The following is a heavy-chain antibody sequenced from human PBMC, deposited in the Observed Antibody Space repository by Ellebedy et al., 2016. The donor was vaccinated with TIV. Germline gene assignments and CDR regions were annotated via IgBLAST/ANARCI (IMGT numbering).Heavy chain of an antibody. V-gene: IGHV3-NL1*01. D-gene: IGHD1-1*01. J-gene: IGHJ4*02. CDR3: VRDQGKDTGTFDY. CDR1: GFTFSSFG. CDR2: IF. Sequence: GESLKISCESSGFTFSSFGIHWVRQAPGKGLEWVSVIFYADSVRGRFTISSDNSKNTLDLQMNSLRVEDTAVYFCVRDQGKDTGTFDYWGQGTRVTVSS.